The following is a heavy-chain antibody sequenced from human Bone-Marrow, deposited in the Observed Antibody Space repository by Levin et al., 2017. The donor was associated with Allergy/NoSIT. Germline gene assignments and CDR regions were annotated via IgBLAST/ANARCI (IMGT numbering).Heavy chain of an antibody. D-gene: IGHD1-26*01. J-gene: IGHJ4*02. Sequence: GESLKISCAASGYIFSSYGIHWVRQAPGKGLEWVAFISHDGSNKDYLDSVKGRFSVSRDNSKNMVSLQMSSLGAEDTAVYFCAKEYFFFDVSGYFDSWGQGTLVTVSA. CDR1: GYIFSSYG. CDR3: AKEYFFFDVSGYFDS. V-gene: IGHV3-30*18. CDR2: ISHDGSNK.